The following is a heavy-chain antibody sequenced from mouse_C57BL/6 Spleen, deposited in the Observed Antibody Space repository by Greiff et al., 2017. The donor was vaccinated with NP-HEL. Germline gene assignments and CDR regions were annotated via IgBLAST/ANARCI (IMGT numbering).Heavy chain of an antibody. J-gene: IGHJ2*01. V-gene: IGHV7-3*01. CDR3: ARYYGSSRSYFDY. CDR2: IRNKANGYTT. D-gene: IGHD1-1*01. Sequence: EVKLMESGGGLVQPGGSLSLSCAASGFTFTDYYMSWVRQPPGKALEWLGFIRNKANGYTTEYSASVKGRFTISRDNSQSILYLQMNALRAEDSATYYCARYYGSSRSYFDYWGQGTTLTVSS. CDR1: GFTFTDYY.